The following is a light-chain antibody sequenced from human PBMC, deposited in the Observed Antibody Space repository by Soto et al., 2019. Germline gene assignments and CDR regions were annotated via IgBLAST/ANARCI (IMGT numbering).Light chain of an antibody. V-gene: IGKV1-5*01. CDR2: DAS. Sequence: DIQMTQSPSTLSASVGDRVTITCRASQRISRWLAWYQQKPGKAPNLLIYDASSLESGVPSRFSGRGSGTEFTLTLSSLQPDDFSNDHWKHYNYSFFTFDGGTMVDI. CDR1: QRISRW. J-gene: IGKJ4*01. CDR3: KHYNYSFFT.